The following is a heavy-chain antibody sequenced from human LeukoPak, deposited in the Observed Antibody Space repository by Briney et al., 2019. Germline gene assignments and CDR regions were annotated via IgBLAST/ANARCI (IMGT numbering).Heavy chain of an antibody. Sequence: GGSLRLSCAASGITFGSYGMHWVRQAPGKGLEWVAMSTYDGSNKHYADSVKGRFTISRDNSKNTLYLQMNSLRVEDTAVYYCARADYCTSISCYGVYYYGMEVWGQGTTVTVSS. D-gene: IGHD2-2*01. CDR1: GITFGSYG. CDR2: STYDGSNK. V-gene: IGHV3-33*05. CDR3: ARADYCTSISCYGVYYYGMEV. J-gene: IGHJ6*02.